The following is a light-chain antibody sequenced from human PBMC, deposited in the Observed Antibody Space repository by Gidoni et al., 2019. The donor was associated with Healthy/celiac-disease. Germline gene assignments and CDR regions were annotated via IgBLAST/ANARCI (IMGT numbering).Light chain of an antibody. CDR1: QSVSSD. CDR2: ATS. V-gene: IGKV3-15*01. J-gene: IGKJ1*01. CDR3: QQYNVWPPWT. Sequence: ELVMTQSPATLSVSPGERATLSCRASQSVSSDLAWYQHKPGQAPRLLIYATSTRATGIPARFSGSGSGTEFTLTISSLQSEDFAVYYCQQYNVWPPWTFGQXTKVEIK.